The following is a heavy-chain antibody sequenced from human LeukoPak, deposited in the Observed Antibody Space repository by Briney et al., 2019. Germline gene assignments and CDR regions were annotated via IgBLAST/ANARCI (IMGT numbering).Heavy chain of an antibody. CDR3: ARDTVGGLKPGIAAAGPVDY. J-gene: IGHJ4*02. Sequence: GGSLRLSCAASGFTFSTYWMSWVRQAPGQGLEWVAKIKQDGSEKYYVDSVKGRFTISRDNAKNSLYLQMNSLRAEDTAVYYCARDTVGGLKPGIAAAGPVDYWGQGTLVTVSS. D-gene: IGHD6-13*01. CDR2: IKQDGSEK. V-gene: IGHV3-7*01. CDR1: GFTFSTYW.